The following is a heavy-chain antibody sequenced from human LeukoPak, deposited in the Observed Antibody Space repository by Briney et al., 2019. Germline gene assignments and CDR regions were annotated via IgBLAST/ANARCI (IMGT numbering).Heavy chain of an antibody. V-gene: IGHV3-33*01. CDR1: GFTFSSYG. Sequence: PGRSLRLSCAASGFTFSSYGMHWVRQAPGKGLEWVAVIWYDGSNKYYADSVKGRFTISRDNSKNTLYLQMNSLRAEDTAVYYCAREGIVGATKSFDYWGQGTLVTVSS. J-gene: IGHJ4*02. CDR3: AREGIVGATKSFDY. CDR2: IWYDGSNK. D-gene: IGHD1-26*01.